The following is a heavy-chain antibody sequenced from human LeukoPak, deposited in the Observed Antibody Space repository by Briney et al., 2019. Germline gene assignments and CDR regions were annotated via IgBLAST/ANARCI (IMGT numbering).Heavy chain of an antibody. V-gene: IGHV4-59*01. CDR3: ARELVVGATQYFDY. D-gene: IGHD1-26*01. J-gene: IGHJ4*02. CDR2: IYYSGST. Sequence: SETLSLTCTVSGGSISSYYWSWIRQPPGKGLEWIGYIYYSGSTNYNPSLKSRVTISVDTSKNQFSLKLSSVTAADTAVYYCARELVVGATQYFDYRGQGTLVTVSS. CDR1: GGSISSYY.